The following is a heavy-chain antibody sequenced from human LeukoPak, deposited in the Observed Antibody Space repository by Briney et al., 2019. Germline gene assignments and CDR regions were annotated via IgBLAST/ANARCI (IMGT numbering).Heavy chain of an antibody. D-gene: IGHD2-15*01. CDR3: AREVVAAIFYFDY. J-gene: IGHJ4*02. CDR1: GYTFTGYY. V-gene: IGHV1-2*02. Sequence: ASVKVSCKASGYTFTGYYMHWVRQAPGQGLEWMGWINPNSGGTNYAQKFQGRVTMTRDTSISTAYMELSRLRSDDTAVYYCAREVVAAIFYFDYWGQGTLVTVSS. CDR2: INPNSGGT.